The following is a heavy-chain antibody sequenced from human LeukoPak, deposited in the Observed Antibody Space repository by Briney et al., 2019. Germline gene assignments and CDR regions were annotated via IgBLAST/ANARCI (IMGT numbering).Heavy chain of an antibody. CDR1: GYTFTGYY. V-gene: IGHV1-2*02. Sequence: ASVKVSCKASGYTFTGYYMHWVRQAPGQGLEWMGWINPNSGGTNYAQKFQGRVTMTRDTSISTAYMELSRLRSDDTAVYYCARDRINDFWSGYRDYWGQGTLVTVSS. J-gene: IGHJ4*02. CDR2: INPNSGGT. CDR3: ARDRINDFWSGYRDY. D-gene: IGHD3-3*01.